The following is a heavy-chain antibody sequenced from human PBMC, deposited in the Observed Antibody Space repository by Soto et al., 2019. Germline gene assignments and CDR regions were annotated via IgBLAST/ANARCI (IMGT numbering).Heavy chain of an antibody. CDR2: IYYNGNT. J-gene: IGHJ5*02. V-gene: IGHV4-59*01. Sequence: QVQLQESGPGLVKPSETLSLTCTVSGASISSYYWNWIRQSPGKGLEWIGHIYYNGNTKYNPFLESRLTRSVHTSKNQFSLELNSVTAAASAVDFWARRAVAVDAMREDNWFDPWGQGTRVTVS. D-gene: IGHD2-8*02. CDR1: GASISSYY. CDR3: ARRAVAVDAMREDNWFDP.